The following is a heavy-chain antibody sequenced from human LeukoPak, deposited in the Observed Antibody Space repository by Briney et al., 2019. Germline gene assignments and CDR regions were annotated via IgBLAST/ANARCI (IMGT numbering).Heavy chain of an antibody. CDR2: IYASGTT. CDR3: AREIKGNNDFLTGHYHSYHHGMDV. D-gene: IGHD3-9*01. CDR1: GGSINSYY. V-gene: IGHV4-4*07. J-gene: IGHJ6*02. Sequence: SETLSLTCTVSGGSINSYYWSWIRQPAGKGLEWIGRIYASGTTKYNPSLKSRVDMSVDTSKSQFSLRLGSVTAADTAVYFCAREIKGNNDFLTGHYHSYHHGMDVWGQGTTVIVSS.